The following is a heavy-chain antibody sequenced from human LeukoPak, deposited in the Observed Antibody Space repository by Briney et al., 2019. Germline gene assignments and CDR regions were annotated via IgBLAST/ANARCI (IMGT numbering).Heavy chain of an antibody. CDR3: ATSGSIAAAGTDWFDP. J-gene: IGHJ5*02. Sequence: ASVKVSCKASGHTFTGYYMHWVRQAPGQGLEWMGRINPNSGGTNYAQKFQGRVTMTRDTSISTAYMELSRLRSDDTAVYYCATSGSIAAAGTDWFDPWGQGTLVTVSS. V-gene: IGHV1-2*06. CDR2: INPNSGGT. D-gene: IGHD6-13*01. CDR1: GHTFTGYY.